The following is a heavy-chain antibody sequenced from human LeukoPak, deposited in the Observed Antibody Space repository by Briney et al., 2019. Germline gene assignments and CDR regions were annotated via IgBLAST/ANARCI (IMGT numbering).Heavy chain of an antibody. CDR2: ISSSSSYI. CDR1: GFTFSSYS. J-gene: IGHJ4*02. V-gene: IGHV3-21*01. Sequence: GGSLRLSCAASGFTFSSYSMNWVRQAPGKGLEWVSSISSSSSYIYYADSVKGRFTISRDNAKNSLYLQMNSLRAEDTAVYYCAKEYDSSGYYYRGAFDYWGQGTLVTVSS. D-gene: IGHD3-22*01. CDR3: AKEYDSSGYYYRGAFDY.